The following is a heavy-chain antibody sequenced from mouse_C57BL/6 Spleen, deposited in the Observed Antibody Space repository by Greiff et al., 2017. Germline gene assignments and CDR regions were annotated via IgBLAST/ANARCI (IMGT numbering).Heavy chain of an antibody. J-gene: IGHJ4*01. Sequence: QLQQSGPELVKPGASVKISCKASGYAFSSSWMNWVKQRPGKGLEWIGRIYPGDGDTNYNGKFKGKATLTADKSSSTAYMQLSSLTSEDSAVYFCARDGSSSYAMDYWGQGTSVTVSS. D-gene: IGHD1-1*01. V-gene: IGHV1-82*01. CDR2: IYPGDGDT. CDR1: GYAFSSSW. CDR3: ARDGSSSYAMDY.